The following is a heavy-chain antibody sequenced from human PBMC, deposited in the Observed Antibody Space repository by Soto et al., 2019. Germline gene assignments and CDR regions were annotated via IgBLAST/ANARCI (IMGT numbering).Heavy chain of an antibody. J-gene: IGHJ4*02. CDR1: GFTFSDYY. Sequence: GGSLRLSCAASGFTFSDYYMSWIRQAPGKGLEWVSYISSSSGYTNYADSVKGRFTISRDNAKNSLYLQMNSLRAEDTAVYYCAKEYGRLDYWGQGTLVTVSS. CDR2: ISSSSGYT. V-gene: IGHV3-11*06. CDR3: AKEYGRLDY. D-gene: IGHD4-17*01.